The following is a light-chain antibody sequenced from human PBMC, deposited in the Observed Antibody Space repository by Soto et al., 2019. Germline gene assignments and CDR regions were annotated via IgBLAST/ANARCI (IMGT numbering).Light chain of an antibody. V-gene: IGLV2-14*01. Sequence: QSALAQPASVSGSPGQSITISCTGTSSDIGRYNYVSWFQQHPGKVPKLVIFEVNYRPSGVSDRFSGSKSGNTASLTITGLQAEDEADYYCNSCITANTRCVFGSGTKVTVL. CDR1: SSDIGRYNY. J-gene: IGLJ1*01. CDR2: EVN. CDR3: NSCITANTRCV.